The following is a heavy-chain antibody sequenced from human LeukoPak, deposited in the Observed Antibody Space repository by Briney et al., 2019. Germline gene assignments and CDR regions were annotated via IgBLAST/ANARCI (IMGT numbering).Heavy chain of an antibody. Sequence: ASVKVSCKASGYTFTGYYMHWVRQAPGQGLEWMGLINPNSGGTNYAQKFQGRVTMTRDTSISTAYMELSRLRSDDTAVYYCAIDISGSYPAYYFDYWGQGTLVTVSS. J-gene: IGHJ4*02. CDR2: INPNSGGT. D-gene: IGHD1-26*01. CDR1: GYTFTGYY. CDR3: AIDISGSYPAYYFDY. V-gene: IGHV1-2*02.